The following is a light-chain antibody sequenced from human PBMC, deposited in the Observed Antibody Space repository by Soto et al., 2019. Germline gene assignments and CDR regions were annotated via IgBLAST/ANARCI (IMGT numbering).Light chain of an antibody. J-gene: IGKJ2*01. Sequence: EIVLTQSPATLSLSPGERATLSCRASQSVSSYLAWYQQKPGQTPRLLIYDVSNTATGIPARFSGSGSGTDFTLTISSLEPEDFAVYYCQQRSSWPRTFGQGTKLEIK. V-gene: IGKV3-11*01. CDR3: QQRSSWPRT. CDR1: QSVSSY. CDR2: DVS.